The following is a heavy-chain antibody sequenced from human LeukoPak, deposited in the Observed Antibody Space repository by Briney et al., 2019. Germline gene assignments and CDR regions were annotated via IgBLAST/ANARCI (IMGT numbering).Heavy chain of an antibody. D-gene: IGHD3-9*01. V-gene: IGHV3-11*03. CDR1: GFTFSDCA. CDR3: ASGPYDILTGYAFDY. Sequence: GGSLRLSCAASGFTFSDCAMTWVRQAPGKGLEWVSYISSSSSYTNYADSVKGRFTISRDNAKNSLYLQMNSLRAEVTAVYYCASGPYDILTGYAFDYWGQGALVTFSS. CDR2: ISSSSSYT. J-gene: IGHJ4*02.